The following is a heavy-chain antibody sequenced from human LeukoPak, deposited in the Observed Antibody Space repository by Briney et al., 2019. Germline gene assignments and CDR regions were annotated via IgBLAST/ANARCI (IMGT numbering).Heavy chain of an antibody. Sequence: PSETLSLTCTVSGGSLSSCYWGWIRQPAGKGLEWIGRIYTSGSTNYNPSLKSRVTISVDKSKNPFSLKLSSVTAADTAVYYCARDPGYGSGRYAGIYYYMDVWGKGTTVTVSS. CDR1: GGSLSSCY. J-gene: IGHJ6*03. CDR3: ARDPGYGSGRYAGIYYYMDV. CDR2: IYTSGST. V-gene: IGHV4-4*07. D-gene: IGHD3-10*01.